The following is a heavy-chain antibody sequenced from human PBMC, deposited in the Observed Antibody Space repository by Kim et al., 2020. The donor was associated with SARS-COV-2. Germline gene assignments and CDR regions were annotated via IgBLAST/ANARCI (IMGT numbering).Heavy chain of an antibody. J-gene: IGHJ3*02. CDR2: T. Sequence: TRTHRKVQDRVTMTRDTSTSTVYMGRSGLRSEDTAVYYCARGGGAFDIWGQGTMVTVSS. V-gene: IGHV1-46*01. D-gene: IGHD3-16*01. CDR3: ARGGGAFDI.